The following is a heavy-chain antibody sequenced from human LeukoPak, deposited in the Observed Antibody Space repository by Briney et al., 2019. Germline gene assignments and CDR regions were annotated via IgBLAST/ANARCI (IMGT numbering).Heavy chain of an antibody. CDR2: IYYSGST. V-gene: IGHV4-30-4*07. J-gene: IGHJ4*02. CDR3: ARTVQGSYDY. D-gene: IGHD1-26*01. Sequence: PSQTLSLTCAVSGGSISSGGYSWSWIRQPPGKGLEWIGYIYYSGSTNYNPSLKSRVTISVDTSKNQFSLKLSSVTAADTAVYYCARTVQGSYDYWGQGTLVTVSS. CDR1: GGSISSGGYS.